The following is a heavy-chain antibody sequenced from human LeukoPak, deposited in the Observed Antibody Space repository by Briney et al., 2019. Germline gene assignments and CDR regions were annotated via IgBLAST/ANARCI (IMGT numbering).Heavy chain of an antibody. V-gene: IGHV3-23*01. CDR2: IFQGGGEI. CDR1: GFTFSTFA. D-gene: IGHD3-22*01. J-gene: IGHJ4*02. CDR3: AKDPEDSSGSYFDY. Sequence: GGSLRLSCAASGFTFSTFAMIWVRQPPGKGLEWVSSIFQGGGEIHYADSVRGRFTISRDNSKNTLYLQMNSLRAEDTAVYYCAKDPEDSSGSYFDYWGQGTLVTVSS.